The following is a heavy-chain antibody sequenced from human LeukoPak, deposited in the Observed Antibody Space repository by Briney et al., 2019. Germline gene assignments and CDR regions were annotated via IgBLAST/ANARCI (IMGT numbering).Heavy chain of an antibody. CDR3: ARRRGDFWSDYYAFDY. J-gene: IGHJ4*02. D-gene: IGHD3-3*01. Sequence: SETLSLTCTVSGGSISSSSYHWGWIRQPPGEGLEWIGSIYYTGNTYYNPSLKSRVTISLDMSKNQFSLRLSSVTAADTAVYYCARRRGDFWSDYYAFDYWGQGTLVTISS. CDR2: IYYTGNT. V-gene: IGHV4-39*01. CDR1: GGSISSSSYH.